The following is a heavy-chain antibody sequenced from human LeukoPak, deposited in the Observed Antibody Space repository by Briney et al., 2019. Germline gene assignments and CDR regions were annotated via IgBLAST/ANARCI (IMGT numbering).Heavy chain of an antibody. CDR1: GFTVSSNY. D-gene: IGHD3-16*01. J-gene: IGHJ4*02. Sequence: PGGSLRLSCAASGFTVSSNYMSWVRQAPGKGLEWVSVIYSGGSTYYADSVKGRFTISRDNSKNTLYLQMNSLRAEDTAVYYCARGIMSGSSPFDYWGQGTLVTVSS. CDR3: ARGIMSGSSPFDY. CDR2: IYSGGST. V-gene: IGHV3-53*01.